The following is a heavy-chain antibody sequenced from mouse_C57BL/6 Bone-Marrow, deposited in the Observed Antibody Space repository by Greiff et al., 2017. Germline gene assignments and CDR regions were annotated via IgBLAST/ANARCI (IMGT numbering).Heavy chain of an antibody. J-gene: IGHJ2*01. CDR2: ISSGGSYT. D-gene: IGHD1-1*01. Sequence: EVQVVESGGDLVKPGGSLKLSCAASGFTFSSSGMSWVRQTPDKRLEWVATISSGGSYTYSPDSVKGRFTISRDNAKNTLYLQMSSLKSEDTAMYYWARRGMGTTVPYYFDYWGQGTTLTVSS. V-gene: IGHV5-6*01. CDR3: ARRGMGTTVPYYFDY. CDR1: GFTFSSSG.